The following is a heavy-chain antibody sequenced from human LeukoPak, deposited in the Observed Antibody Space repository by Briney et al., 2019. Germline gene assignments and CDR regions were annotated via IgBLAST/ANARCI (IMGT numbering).Heavy chain of an antibody. Sequence: SETLSLTCTVSGASISNYYWSWIRQSPGKGLEWIGYMLYSGSTNQNPSLRSRVTISVDTSKNQVSLKLSSVTAADAAVYYCARSDIWGSYRFLDYWGQGALVTVSS. D-gene: IGHD3-16*02. CDR3: ARSDIWGSYRFLDY. J-gene: IGHJ4*02. CDR2: MLYSGST. CDR1: GASISNYY. V-gene: IGHV4-59*08.